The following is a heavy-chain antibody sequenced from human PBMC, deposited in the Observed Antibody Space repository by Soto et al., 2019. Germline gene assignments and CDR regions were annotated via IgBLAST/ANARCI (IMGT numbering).Heavy chain of an antibody. Sequence: ASVKVSCKASGGTFSSYAISWVRQAPGQGLEWMGGIIPIFVTANYAQKFQGRVTITADESTSTAYMELSSLISEDTVVFYCARGSAAYYDSSGPPHYWGQGTLVTVSS. V-gene: IGHV1-69*13. CDR3: ARGSAAYYDSSGPPHY. D-gene: IGHD3-22*01. CDR2: IIPIFVTA. J-gene: IGHJ4*02. CDR1: GGTFSSYA.